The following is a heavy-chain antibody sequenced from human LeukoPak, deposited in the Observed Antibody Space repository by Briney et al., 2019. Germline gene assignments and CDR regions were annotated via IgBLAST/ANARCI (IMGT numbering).Heavy chain of an antibody. CDR1: GFTFSSYG. CDR3: AKGGSIWCLHY. J-gene: IGHJ4*02. CDR2: ISGSDGNT. D-gene: IGHD6-13*01. V-gene: IGHV3-23*01. Sequence: GGSLRLSCAASGFTFSSYGMSWVRQAPGKGLEWVSGISGSDGNTYYADSVKGRFTISRDNSRNTLFLQMNSPRADDTAVYYCAKGGSIWCLHYWGQGTLVTVSS.